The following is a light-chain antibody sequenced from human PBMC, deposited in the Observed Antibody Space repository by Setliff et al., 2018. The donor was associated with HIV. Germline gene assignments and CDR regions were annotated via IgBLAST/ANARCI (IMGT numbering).Light chain of an antibody. V-gene: IGLV2-23*02. Sequence: QSALTQPASVSGSPGQSITISCTGTSSDVGSYNFVSWYQQHPGKAPELILYEVSKWPSGVSNHFSGSKSGNTASLTISGLQTEDEAEYYCCSYASSGSLVFGTGTKSPS. CDR2: EVS. J-gene: IGLJ1*01. CDR1: SSDVGSYNF. CDR3: CSYASSGSLV.